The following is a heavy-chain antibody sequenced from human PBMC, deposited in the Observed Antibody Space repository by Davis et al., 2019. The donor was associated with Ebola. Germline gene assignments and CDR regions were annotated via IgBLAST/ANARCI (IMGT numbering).Heavy chain of an antibody. CDR2: IFPDDSDA. J-gene: IGHJ4*02. CDR3: ARQGTTSWDS. CDR1: GYGFTNYW. D-gene: IGHD2-2*01. V-gene: IGHV5-51*01. Sequence: GESLKISCKGSGYGFTNYWIGWVRQMPGKGLEWMGFIFPDDSDATYSPSFQGQVTFSVDKSIRTAYLHWNSLKASDTGTYYCARQGTTSWDSWGQGTLVTVSS.